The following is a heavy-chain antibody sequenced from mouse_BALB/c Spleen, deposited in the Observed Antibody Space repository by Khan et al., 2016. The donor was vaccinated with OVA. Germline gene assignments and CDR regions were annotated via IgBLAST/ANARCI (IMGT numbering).Heavy chain of an antibody. CDR1: GYSITSDYA. CDR3: ARSGYEAWFAY. J-gene: IGHJ3*01. CDR2: ISYSGST. V-gene: IGHV3-2*02. Sequence: EVKLLESGPGLVKPSQSLSLTCTVTGYSITSDYAWNWIRQFPRNKLEWMGYISYSGSTSYNPSLKSRISITRDTSKNQFFLQLNSVTTEDTAIYVCARSGYEAWFAYWGQGTLVTVSA. D-gene: IGHD2-14*01.